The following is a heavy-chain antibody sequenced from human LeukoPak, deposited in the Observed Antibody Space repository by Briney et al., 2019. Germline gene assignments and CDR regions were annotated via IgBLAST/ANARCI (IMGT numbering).Heavy chain of an antibody. V-gene: IGHV5-51*01. D-gene: IGHD3-16*01. CDR3: ARHGHGAFDS. CDR1: GNSFTVFW. Sequence: GESLKISCKSSGNSFTVFWIGWVRQMPGKGLEWMGIIYPDDSDTRYNPSFQGQVTISADKSISTAYLQWDSLKASDTAIYYRARHGHGAFDSWGQGTLVTVSS. J-gene: IGHJ4*02. CDR2: IYPDDSDT.